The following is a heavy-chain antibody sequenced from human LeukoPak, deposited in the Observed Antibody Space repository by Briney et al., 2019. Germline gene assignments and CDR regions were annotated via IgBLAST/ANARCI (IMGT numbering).Heavy chain of an antibody. J-gene: IGHJ4*02. CDR2: IRYDGSNK. V-gene: IGHV3-30*02. CDR1: VVTFGSVV. D-gene: IGHD1-26*01. Sequence: GGSLRLSSAASVVTFGSVVIHWVGSATPQGRGWVAFIRYDGSNKYYADSVKGRFTISRDNSKNTLYLQMNSLRAEDTAVYYCAKTRTGAPDDYWGQGTLVTVSS. CDR3: AKTRTGAPDDY.